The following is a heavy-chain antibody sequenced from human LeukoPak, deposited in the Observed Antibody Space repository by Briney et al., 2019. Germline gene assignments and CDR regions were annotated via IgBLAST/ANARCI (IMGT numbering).Heavy chain of an antibody. CDR3: AKDDDGGSYYYGMDV. Sequence: PGGSLRLSCAASGFTFSSYSMNWVRQAPGKGLEWVSSISSSSSYIYYADSVKGRFTISRDNAKNSLYLQMNSLRAEDTAVYYCAKDDDGGSYYYGMDVWGQGATVTVSS. CDR2: ISSSSSYI. V-gene: IGHV3-21*04. J-gene: IGHJ6*02. D-gene: IGHD4-23*01. CDR1: GFTFSSYS.